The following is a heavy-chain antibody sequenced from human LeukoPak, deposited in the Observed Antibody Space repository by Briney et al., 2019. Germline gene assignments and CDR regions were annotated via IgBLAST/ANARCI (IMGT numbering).Heavy chain of an antibody. V-gene: IGHV4-59*12. CDR1: GGSISPYY. CDR2: IYYSGST. CDR3: ARASTNYDSSGYYVDY. D-gene: IGHD3-22*01. Sequence: SETLSLTCTVSGGSISPYYWSWIRQPPGKGLEWMGYIYYSGSTSYNPALESRVTISVDTSKNQFSLKLSSVTAADTAVYYCARASTNYDSSGYYVDYWGQGTLVTVSS. J-gene: IGHJ4*02.